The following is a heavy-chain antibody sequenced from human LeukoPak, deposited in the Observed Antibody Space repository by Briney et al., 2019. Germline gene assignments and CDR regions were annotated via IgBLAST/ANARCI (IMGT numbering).Heavy chain of an antibody. CDR3: ARARTDY. J-gene: IGHJ4*02. V-gene: IGHV3-11*01. CDR2: TTTTDRTI. Sequence: GGSLRLSCAVSGFTFSDYYMSWIRQAPGKGLEWVSYTTTTDRTIYYATSVKGRFTISRDNAQNSLYLQMNSLRAEDTAVYYCARARTDYWGQGTLVTVSS. CDR1: GFTFSDYY. D-gene: IGHD1-1*01.